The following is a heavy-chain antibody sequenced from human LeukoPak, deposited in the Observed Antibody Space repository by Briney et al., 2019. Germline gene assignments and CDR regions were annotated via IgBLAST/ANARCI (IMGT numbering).Heavy chain of an antibody. Sequence: TGRSLRLSCAASGFTFSSYAMHWVRQAPGKGLQWLALTSDDGSAKYYADSVKGRFTISRDNSQNTLYLQMNSLRAEETAMYYCARAPGGFHGDYSPIGYWGQGTLVTVSS. CDR2: TSDDGSAK. CDR3: ARAPGGFHGDYSPIGY. V-gene: IGHV3-30-3*01. J-gene: IGHJ4*02. D-gene: IGHD4-17*01. CDR1: GFTFSSYA.